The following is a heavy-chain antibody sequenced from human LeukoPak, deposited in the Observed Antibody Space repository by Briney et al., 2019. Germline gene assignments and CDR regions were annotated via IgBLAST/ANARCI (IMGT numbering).Heavy chain of an antibody. V-gene: IGHV3-7*01. J-gene: IGHJ4*02. D-gene: IGHD2-15*01. CDR2: IKQDGSEK. CDR3: ARPLGYCSGGSCFPFDY. CDR1: GFTFSSYW. Sequence: PGGSLRLSCAASGFTFSSYWMSWVRQAPGKGLEWVANIKQDGSEKYYVDSVKGRFTISRDNAKNSLYLQMSSLRAEDTAVYYCARPLGYCSGGSCFPFDYWGQGTLVTVSS.